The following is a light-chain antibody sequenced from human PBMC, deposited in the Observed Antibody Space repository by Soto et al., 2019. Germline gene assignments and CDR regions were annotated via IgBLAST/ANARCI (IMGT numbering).Light chain of an antibody. CDR1: QSISGY. J-gene: IGKJ2*01. CDR2: AAS. Sequence: DIQMTQSPSSLSASVGDRDTITCRASQSISGYLSWYYQRPGKAPKLLISAASTLQSGVPSRFSGSGSGTDFTLTISSLQPEDSATYYCRQSYTVPYTFGQGTKLEVK. V-gene: IGKV1-39*01. CDR3: RQSYTVPYT.